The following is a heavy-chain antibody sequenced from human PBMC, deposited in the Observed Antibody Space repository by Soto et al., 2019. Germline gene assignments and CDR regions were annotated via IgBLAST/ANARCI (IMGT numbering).Heavy chain of an antibody. J-gene: IGHJ4*02. Sequence: EASVKVSCKASGYTFTSYGISWVRQAPGQGLEWMGWISAYNGNINYAQMLQGRVTVTTDTSTSTAYMELRSLRPDDTAVYYCARDEDSGWNYFDYWGQGTLVTVSS. CDR3: ARDEDSGWNYFDY. D-gene: IGHD6-19*01. CDR1: GYTFTSYG. CDR2: ISAYNGNI. V-gene: IGHV1-18*01.